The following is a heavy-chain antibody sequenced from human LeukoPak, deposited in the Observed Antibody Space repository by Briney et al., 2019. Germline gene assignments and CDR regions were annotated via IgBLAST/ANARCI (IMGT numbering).Heavy chain of an antibody. CDR1: GGSFSGYY. CDR2: INHSGST. Sequence: SETLSLTCAVYGGSFSGYYWSWIRQPPGKGREWIGEINHSGSTNYNPSLKSRVTISVDTSKNQFSLKLSSVTAADTAVYYCQYTNWNPTVFDYWGQGTLDTVSS. CDR3: QYTNWNPTVFDY. V-gene: IGHV4-34*01. J-gene: IGHJ4*02. D-gene: IGHD1-20*01.